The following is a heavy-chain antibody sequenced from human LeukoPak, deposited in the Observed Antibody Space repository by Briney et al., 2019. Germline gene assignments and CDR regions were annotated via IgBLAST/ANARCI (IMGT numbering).Heavy chain of an antibody. CDR1: GFAFSTYS. Sequence: GGSLRLSCAASGFAFSTYSMNWVRQAPGKGLEWVSSISSSSSYIYYADSVKGRFTITRDNAKNSLYLQMNSLRAEDTAVYYCARDRRTMTTCDYWGQGSLVTVSS. V-gene: IGHV3-21*01. CDR3: ARDRRTMTTCDY. CDR2: ISSSSSYI. D-gene: IGHD4-17*01. J-gene: IGHJ4*02.